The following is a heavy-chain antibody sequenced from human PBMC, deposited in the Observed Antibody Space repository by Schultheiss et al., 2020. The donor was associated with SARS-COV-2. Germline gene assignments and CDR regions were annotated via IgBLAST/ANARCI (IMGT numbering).Heavy chain of an antibody. Sequence: SETLSLTCTVSGGSISSSSYYWGWIRQPPGKGLEWIGSIYYSGSTNYNPSLKSRVTISVDTSKNQFSLRLSSVTAADTAVYYCVRDLQGSTNFDSWGQGTLVTVSS. D-gene: IGHD2-2*01. CDR1: GGSISSSSYY. CDR3: VRDLQGSTNFDS. V-gene: IGHV4-39*07. CDR2: IYYSGST. J-gene: IGHJ4*02.